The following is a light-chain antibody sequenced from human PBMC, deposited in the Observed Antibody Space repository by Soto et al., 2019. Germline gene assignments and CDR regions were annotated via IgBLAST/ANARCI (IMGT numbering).Light chain of an antibody. CDR1: SSDVGAYGY. CDR3: SSYTTSSTAV. Sequence: QSALTQPASVSGSPGQSITISCTGTSSDVGAYGYVSWYQQHPGKAPKLMIYEVSYRPSGVSNRFSGSKSGNAASLTISGLQAEDEAAYCCSSYTTSSTAVFGGGTKLTVL. V-gene: IGLV2-14*01. J-gene: IGLJ2*01. CDR2: EVS.